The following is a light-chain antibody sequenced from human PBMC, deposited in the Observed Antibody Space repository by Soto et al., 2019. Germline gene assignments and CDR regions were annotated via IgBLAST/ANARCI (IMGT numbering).Light chain of an antibody. CDR3: QQYNNWPPIT. Sequence: EIVMTQSPATLSVSPGERATLSCRASQSVSSNLVWYQQKPGQAPRLLIYGASTRATGIPARFSGRGSGTEFTLSISSLQSEDFAVYHGQQYNNWPPITFGQGTRLESK. CDR2: GAS. CDR1: QSVSSN. V-gene: IGKV3-15*01. J-gene: IGKJ5*01.